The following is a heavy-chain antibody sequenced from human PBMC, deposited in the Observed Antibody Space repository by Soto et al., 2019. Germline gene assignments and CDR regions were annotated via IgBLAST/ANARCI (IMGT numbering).Heavy chain of an antibody. V-gene: IGHV1-18*01. J-gene: IGHJ4*02. CDR3: ARGRTRALDY. CDR2: ISTYNGNP. CDR1: GYIFTSQG. D-gene: IGHD1-7*01. Sequence: QIQLVQSGAEVQKPGASVKVSCKASGYIFTSQGISWVRQAPGQGLEWLGWISTYNGNPNYAQKLQGRVTITTNTSTTTAFLELRSLTSDDTAVYYCARGRTRALDYWGQGTPVIVSS.